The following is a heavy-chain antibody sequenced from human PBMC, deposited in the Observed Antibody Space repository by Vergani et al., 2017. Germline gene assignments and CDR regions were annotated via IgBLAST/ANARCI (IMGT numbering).Heavy chain of an antibody. CDR1: GFTFSSYA. D-gene: IGHD3-10*01. J-gene: IGHJ3*02. CDR2: ISGSGGST. Sequence: EVQLLESGGGLVQPGGSLRLSCAASGFTFSSYAMSWVRQAPGKWLEWVSAISGSGGSTYYADSVKGRFTISRDNSKNTLYLQMNSLRAEDTAVYYCAKDYYGSGSSRGGALDIWGQGTMVTVSS. V-gene: IGHV3-23*01. CDR3: AKDYYGSGSSRGGALDI.